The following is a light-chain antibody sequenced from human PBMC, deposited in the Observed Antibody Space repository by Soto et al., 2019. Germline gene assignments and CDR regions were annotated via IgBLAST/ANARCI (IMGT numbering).Light chain of an antibody. CDR2: GAS. CDR3: HKYGELAIT. J-gene: IGKJ5*01. V-gene: IGKV3-20*01. Sequence: IVLTQSPGTLSLSPWERATLSCRASQSVSSSLGWYQQKPGQAPRLLIYGASNRAPGIPDRFSGSGSGTDFTLTISRLEPEDFAVYYCHKYGELAITFGQGTRLEIK. CDR1: QSVSSS.